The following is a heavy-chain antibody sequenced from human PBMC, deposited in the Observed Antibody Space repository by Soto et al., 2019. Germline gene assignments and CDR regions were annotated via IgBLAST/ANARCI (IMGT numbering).Heavy chain of an antibody. J-gene: IGHJ4*02. V-gene: IGHV3-48*03. D-gene: IGHD4-17*01. CDR2: ISDSGSTM. Sequence: EVILVESGGGLARPGGSLRLSCATSGFSFSSFEMIWVRQAPGKGLEWISYISDSGSTMYYADSVKGRFTISRDNAKNSLYLQMSSLRVEDTALYYCAGSTVTSDWGQGTQVTVSS. CDR1: GFSFSSFE. CDR3: AGSTVTSD.